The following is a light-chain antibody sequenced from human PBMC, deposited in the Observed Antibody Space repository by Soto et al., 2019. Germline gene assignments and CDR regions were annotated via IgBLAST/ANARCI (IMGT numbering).Light chain of an antibody. CDR1: QSVSSNY. CDR3: QQYNDWPLT. J-gene: IGKJ4*01. V-gene: IGKV3-20*01. Sequence: EIVLTQSPGTLSLSPGERATLSCRASQSVSSNYLAWYQQKPGQAPRLLIYDASIRATGIPDRFSGSGSETDFTLTISRLEPEDFAVYYCQQYNDWPLTFGGGTKVDIK. CDR2: DAS.